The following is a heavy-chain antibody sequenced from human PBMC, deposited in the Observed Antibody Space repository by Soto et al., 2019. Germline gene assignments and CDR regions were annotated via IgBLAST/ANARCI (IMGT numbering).Heavy chain of an antibody. D-gene: IGHD3-10*01. J-gene: IGHJ4*02. CDR1: GFTLSGHG. V-gene: IGHV3-30*03. CDR3: AREKNSGYYRTVDY. CDR2: VTHDGTER. Sequence: QVQLVASGGGVVQPGRSLSLSCAASGFTLSGHGLHWVRQAPGKGLEWVAVVTHDGTERHYPDSVKGRFTITRDISKNTFSLQMNSLRVADTAMYYCAREKNSGYYRTVDYWGQGTLVTVSS.